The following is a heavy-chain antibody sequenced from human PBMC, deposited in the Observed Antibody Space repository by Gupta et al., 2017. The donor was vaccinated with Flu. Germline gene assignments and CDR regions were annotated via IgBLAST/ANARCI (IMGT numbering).Heavy chain of an antibody. CDR1: GGTLSSDA. D-gene: IGHD2-21*02. J-gene: IGHJ4*02. CDR3: ARVTDLTAHQKYYFDY. CDR2: IIPIFGTA. Sequence: QVQLAQSGAEVKKPGSSVMVTCKVSGGTLSSDAIRWVRLSPGQGVEWMGGIIPIFGTANYAQKCKGRVTITADESTSTAYMELSSLRYEDTAVYYCARVTDLTAHQKYYFDYWGQGTLVTVSS. V-gene: IGHV1-69*01.